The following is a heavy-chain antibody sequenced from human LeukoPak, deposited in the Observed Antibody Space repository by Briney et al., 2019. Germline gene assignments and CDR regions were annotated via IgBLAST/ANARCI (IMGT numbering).Heavy chain of an antibody. J-gene: IGHJ4*02. CDR3: ARVNKGDYSSTWDY. V-gene: IGHV3-48*03. D-gene: IGHD6-13*01. CDR1: GFTFSIYE. Sequence: GGPLRLSCAASGFTFSIYEMNWVRQAPGKGLEWVSYISSSGSTIYYADSAKGRLTISRDNAKNSLYLQMNSLRGEDTAVYYCARVNKGDYSSTWDYWGQGTLVTVSS. CDR2: ISSSGSTI.